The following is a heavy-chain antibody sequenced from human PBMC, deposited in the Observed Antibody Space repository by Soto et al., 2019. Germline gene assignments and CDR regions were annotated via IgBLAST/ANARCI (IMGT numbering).Heavy chain of an antibody. CDR1: GYTLTGYY. D-gene: IGHD1-26*01. J-gene: IGHJ4*02. Sequence: GASVKVSCKASGYTLTGYYMHWVRQAPGQGLEWMGWINPNSGGTNYAQKFQGRVTMTRDTSISTAYMELSRLRSDDTAVYYCAHSGEVGATLMFDYWGQGTLVTVSS. CDR2: INPNSGGT. V-gene: IGHV1-2*02. CDR3: AHSGEVGATLMFDY.